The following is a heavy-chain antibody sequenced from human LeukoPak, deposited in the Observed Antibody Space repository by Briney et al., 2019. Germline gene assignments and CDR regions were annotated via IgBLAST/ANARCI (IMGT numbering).Heavy chain of an antibody. D-gene: IGHD2-15*01. CDR3: ARGRGGGSCDS. Sequence: GRSLRLSCAASGFTSSNYDMHWVRQAPGKGLEWVAAISNDGRKKSHADSVKGRFTISRDNAKNTLYLQMNSLRAEDTAVYYCARGRGGGSCDSWGQGTLVTVSS. CDR1: GFTSSNYD. CDR2: ISNDGRKK. V-gene: IGHV3-30*03. J-gene: IGHJ5*01.